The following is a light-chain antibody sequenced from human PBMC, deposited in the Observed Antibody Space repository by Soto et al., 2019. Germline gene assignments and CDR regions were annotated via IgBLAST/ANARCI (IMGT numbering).Light chain of an antibody. Sequence: QSALTQPASVSGSPGQSITISCTGTSSDVGAYNYVSWYQQYPGKAPKLMIYGVTNRPSGVSNRFSGSKSGNTASLTISGLQAEDEADYYCCSYTSGTSVFGTGTKLTVL. V-gene: IGLV2-14*01. J-gene: IGLJ1*01. CDR3: CSYTSGTSV. CDR2: GVT. CDR1: SSDVGAYNY.